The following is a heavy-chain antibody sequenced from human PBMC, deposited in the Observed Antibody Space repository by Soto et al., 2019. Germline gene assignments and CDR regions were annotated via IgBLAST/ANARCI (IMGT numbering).Heavy chain of an antibody. J-gene: IGHJ6*02. V-gene: IGHV3-21*04. CDR1: GFTFSTYR. D-gene: IGHD2-2*01. CDR3: ASHSTSSYYHYGMDV. Sequence: SLILSCAASGFTFSTYRMNWVRQAPGKGLEWVSSISTSSSYIYYVDSVKGRFTISRDNAKNSLYLQMNSLRAEDTAVYYCASHSTSSYYHYGMDVWGQGTTVTVSS. CDR2: ISTSSSYI.